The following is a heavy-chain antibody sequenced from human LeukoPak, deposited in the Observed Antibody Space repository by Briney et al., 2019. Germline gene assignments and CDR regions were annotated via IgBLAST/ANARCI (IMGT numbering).Heavy chain of an antibody. CDR3: AKGGGYNKFDY. D-gene: IGHD5-24*01. Sequence: GGSLRLSCAASGFTFSSYVMSWVRQAPGKGLEWVSSISVSGGSTYSAESVKGRFTISRDNSQNTLYPQMNSLRAEDTAVYYCAKGGGYNKFDYWGQGTLVTVSS. J-gene: IGHJ4*02. V-gene: IGHV3-23*01. CDR2: ISVSGGST. CDR1: GFTFSSYV.